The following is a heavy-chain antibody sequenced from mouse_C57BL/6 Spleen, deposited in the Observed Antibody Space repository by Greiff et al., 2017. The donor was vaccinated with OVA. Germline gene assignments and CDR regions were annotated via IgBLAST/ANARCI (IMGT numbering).Heavy chain of an antibody. D-gene: IGHD6-5*01. CDR3: ARRAYHEGYFDV. CDR2: FYWDDDK. V-gene: IGHV8-12*01. J-gene: IGHJ1*03. Sequence: QVTLKESGPGILQSSQTLSLTCSFSGFSLSTSGMGVSWLRQPSGKGLEWLAHFYWDDDKRYNPSLKSRRTISKDTSRKQVFLKITGVDTADTATYYCARRAYHEGYFDVWGTGTTVTVSS. CDR1: GFSLSTSGMG.